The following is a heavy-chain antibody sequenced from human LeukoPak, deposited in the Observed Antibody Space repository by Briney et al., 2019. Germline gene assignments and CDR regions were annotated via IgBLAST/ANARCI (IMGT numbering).Heavy chain of an antibody. Sequence: PSETLSLTCAVYGGSFSGYSWSWLRQPPAEGLDWIGYIYYSGSTNSNPSLKSRVTISVDTSKNQFSLKLSSVTAADTAVYYCVRSSRWQLAFDYWGQGTLVTVSS. CDR2: IYYSGST. V-gene: IGHV4-34*01. CDR1: GGSFSGYS. J-gene: IGHJ4*02. CDR3: VRSSRWQLAFDY. D-gene: IGHD6-13*01.